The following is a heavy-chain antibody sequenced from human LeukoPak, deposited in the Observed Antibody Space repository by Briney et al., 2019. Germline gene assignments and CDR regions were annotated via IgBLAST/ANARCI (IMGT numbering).Heavy chain of an antibody. D-gene: IGHD6-13*01. CDR3: ARESYSSSWSFDY. V-gene: IGHV3-64*01. Sequence: PGGSLRLSCAASGFPFSSYAMHWVRQAPGKGLEYVSAISVNGGSTYYANSVKGRFTISRDNSKNTLYLQMGSLRAEDMAVYYCARESYSSSWSFDYWGQGTLVTVSS. J-gene: IGHJ4*02. CDR1: GFPFSSYA. CDR2: ISVNGGST.